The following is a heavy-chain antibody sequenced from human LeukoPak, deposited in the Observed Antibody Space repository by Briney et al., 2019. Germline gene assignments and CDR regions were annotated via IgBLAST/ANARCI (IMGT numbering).Heavy chain of an antibody. Sequence: ASVKVSCKASGYTFADYYIHWVRQAPGQGLEWMGWIYPKSGGTNSAQKFQGRVTMTRDTSISTAYMELSRLKFDDTAVYYCARRHSSGHFDPWGQGTLVTVSS. V-gene: IGHV1-2*02. CDR2: IYPKSGGT. CDR3: ARRHSSGHFDP. CDR1: GYTFADYY. D-gene: IGHD6-19*01. J-gene: IGHJ5*02.